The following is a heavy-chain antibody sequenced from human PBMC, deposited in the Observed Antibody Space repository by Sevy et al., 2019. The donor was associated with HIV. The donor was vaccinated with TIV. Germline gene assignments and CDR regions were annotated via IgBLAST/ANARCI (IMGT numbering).Heavy chain of an antibody. Sequence: GGSLRLSCVASGFTFSNYEMNWVRQAPGKGLEWVSYIGSSGSSIYYADSVRGRFSISRDNAKNSLFLQVNSLRAEDTSVYYCASDLGSPVAFDIWGQGTMVTVSS. J-gene: IGHJ3*02. V-gene: IGHV3-48*03. D-gene: IGHD1-26*01. CDR1: GFTFSNYE. CDR2: IGSSGSSI. CDR3: ASDLGSPVAFDI.